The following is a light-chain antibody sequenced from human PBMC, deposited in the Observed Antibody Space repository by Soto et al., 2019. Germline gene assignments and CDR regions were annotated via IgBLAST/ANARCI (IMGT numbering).Light chain of an antibody. Sequence: QSVLTQPPSVSAAPGQKVIISCSGSNSNIGDNYVSWYQQLPGTGPKLVIYDNNKRPSGIPDRFSGSKSGTSATLGITGLQTGDEADYYCGAWDSSLSAGVFGGGTKLTVL. V-gene: IGLV1-51*01. CDR3: GAWDSSLSAGV. CDR2: DNN. J-gene: IGLJ2*01. CDR1: NSNIGDNY.